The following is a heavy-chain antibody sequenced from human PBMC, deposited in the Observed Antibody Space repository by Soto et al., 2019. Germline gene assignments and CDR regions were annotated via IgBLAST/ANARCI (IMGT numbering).Heavy chain of an antibody. V-gene: IGHV3-30-3*01. CDR1: GFTFSSYA. J-gene: IGHJ4*02. Sequence: QVQLVESGGGVVQPGRSLRLSCAASGFTFSSYAMHWVRQAPGKGLEWVAVISYDGSNKYYADSVKGRFTISRDNPKNTLYLQMNSLRAEDTAVYYCARGERFDYWGQGTLVTVSS. CDR2: ISYDGSNK. CDR3: ARGERFDY. D-gene: IGHD1-1*01.